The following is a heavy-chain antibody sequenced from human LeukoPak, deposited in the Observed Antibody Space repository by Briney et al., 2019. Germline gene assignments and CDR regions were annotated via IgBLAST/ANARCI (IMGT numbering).Heavy chain of an antibody. Sequence: GGSLRLSCAASGFTFSSYAMSWVRQAPGKGLEGVSAISGSGGSTYYADSVKGRFTISRDNSKNTLYLQMNSLRAEDTAVYYCAKDPRIITMIVVVIANDAFDIWGQGTMVTVSS. J-gene: IGHJ3*02. CDR2: ISGSGGST. V-gene: IGHV3-23*01. CDR1: GFTFSSYA. CDR3: AKDPRIITMIVVVIANDAFDI. D-gene: IGHD3-22*01.